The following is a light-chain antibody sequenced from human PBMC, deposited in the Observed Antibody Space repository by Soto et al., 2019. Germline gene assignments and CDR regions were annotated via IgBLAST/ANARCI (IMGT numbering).Light chain of an antibody. J-gene: IGKJ4*01. Sequence: DIQLTQSPSFLSASVGDRVTITCRASQGINNYLAWYQHKPGKAPNLLIYEASTLQSGVPSRFSGSGSGTEFTLTISTLQPEDFATYYCQQLNAYPVTFGGGTKVEIK. V-gene: IGKV1-9*01. CDR1: QGINNY. CDR3: QQLNAYPVT. CDR2: EAS.